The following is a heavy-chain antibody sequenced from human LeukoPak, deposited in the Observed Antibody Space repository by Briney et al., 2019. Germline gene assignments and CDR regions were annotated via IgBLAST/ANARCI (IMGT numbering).Heavy chain of an antibody. D-gene: IGHD6-13*01. Sequence: GGSLRLSCAASGFTFDDYAMHWVRQAPGKGLEWVSGISWNSDSIGYADSVKGRFTISRDNAKNSLYLQMNSLRAEDMALYYCAKDTSHSSSYLFDYWGQGTLVTVSS. V-gene: IGHV3-9*03. CDR3: AKDTSHSSSYLFDY. CDR1: GFTFDDYA. CDR2: ISWNSDSI. J-gene: IGHJ4*02.